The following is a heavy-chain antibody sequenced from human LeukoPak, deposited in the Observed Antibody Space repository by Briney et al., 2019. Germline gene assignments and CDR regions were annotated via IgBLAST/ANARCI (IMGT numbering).Heavy chain of an antibody. CDR2: IYYSGSA. J-gene: IGHJ3*02. CDR1: GGSLSSGDYY. Sequence: SQTLSLTCTVSGGSLSSGDYYWSWIRQPPGKGLEWIGYIYYSGSAYYNPSLKSRVTISVDTSKNQFSLKLSSVTAADTAVYYCSCYSGLDAFDIWGQGTMVTVSS. V-gene: IGHV4-30-4*01. D-gene: IGHD2-15*01. CDR3: SCYSGLDAFDI.